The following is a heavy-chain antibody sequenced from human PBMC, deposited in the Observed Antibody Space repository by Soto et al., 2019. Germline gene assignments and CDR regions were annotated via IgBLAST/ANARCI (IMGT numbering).Heavy chain of an antibody. CDR2: IWYDGSNK. J-gene: IGHJ4*02. D-gene: IGHD1-26*01. V-gene: IGHV3-33*01. CDR1: GFTCSSYG. Sequence: QVQLVESGGGGVQPGRSLRLSCAASGFTCSSYGMHWVRQAPGKGLEWVAVIWYDGSNKYYADSVKGRFTISRDNSKNTLYLQMNSLRAEDTAVYYCARDSYGVDYWGQGTLVTVSS. CDR3: ARDSYGVDY.